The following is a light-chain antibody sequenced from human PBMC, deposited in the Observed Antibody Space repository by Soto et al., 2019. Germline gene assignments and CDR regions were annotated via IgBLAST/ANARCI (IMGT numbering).Light chain of an antibody. CDR2: LEGSGSY. Sequence: QSVLTQSSSASASLGSSVKLTCTLSSGHSSYIIAWHQQQPGKAPRYLMKLEGSGSYNKGSGVPDRFSGSSSGADRYLTISNLQFEDEAHYYCENWDSNTNWVFGGGTKLTVL. CDR3: ENWDSNTNWV. CDR1: SGHSSYI. J-gene: IGLJ3*02. V-gene: IGLV4-60*02.